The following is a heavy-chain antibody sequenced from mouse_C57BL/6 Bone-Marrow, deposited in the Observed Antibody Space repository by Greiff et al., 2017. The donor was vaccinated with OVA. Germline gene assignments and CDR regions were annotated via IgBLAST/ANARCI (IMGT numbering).Heavy chain of an antibody. CDR1: GYTFTDYN. J-gene: IGHJ2*01. V-gene: IGHV1-18*01. CDR2: INPNNGGT. D-gene: IGHD1-1*01. Sequence: VQLQQSGPELVKPGASVKIPCKASGYTFTDYNMDWVKQSHGKSLEWIGDINPNNGGTIYNQKFKGKATLTVDKSSSTAYMELRSLTSEDTAVYYCARHVITTYYFDYWGQGTTLTVSS. CDR3: ARHVITTYYFDY.